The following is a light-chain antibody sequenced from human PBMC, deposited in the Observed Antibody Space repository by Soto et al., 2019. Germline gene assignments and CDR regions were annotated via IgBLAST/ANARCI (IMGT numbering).Light chain of an antibody. Sequence: EIVLTQSPGTLSLSQGERATLSCRASQSVSSSYLAWYQQKPGQAPRLLIYGASSRATGIPDRFSGSGSGTDFTLTISRLEPEDFAVYYCQQYGSSPYTFSQGTKLEIK. J-gene: IGKJ2*01. CDR2: GAS. CDR1: QSVSSSY. V-gene: IGKV3-20*01. CDR3: QQYGSSPYT.